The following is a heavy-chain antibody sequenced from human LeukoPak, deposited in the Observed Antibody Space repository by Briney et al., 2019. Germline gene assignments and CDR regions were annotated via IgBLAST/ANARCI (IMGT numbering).Heavy chain of an antibody. Sequence: SETLSLTCTVSGGPINNYYWAWIRQPAGKGLEWIGRIYTSGTTDYNPFLKSRITMSLDTSKNQFSLSLSSVTAADTAVYYCAREFKDYDGSGYYYAYRGQGTLVTVSS. J-gene: IGHJ4*02. CDR1: GGPINNYY. CDR3: AREFKDYDGSGYYYAY. V-gene: IGHV4-4*07. CDR2: IYTSGTT. D-gene: IGHD3-22*01.